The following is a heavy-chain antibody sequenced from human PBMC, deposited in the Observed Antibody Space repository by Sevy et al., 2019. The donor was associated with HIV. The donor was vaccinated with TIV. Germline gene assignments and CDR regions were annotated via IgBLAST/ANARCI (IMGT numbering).Heavy chain of an antibody. CDR2: IRSDGSEK. V-gene: IGHV3-30*02. D-gene: IGHD2-2*01. CDR1: GFSFSYYG. CDR3: AKDDGADGIASLSSFHAHFDY. J-gene: IGHJ4*02. Sequence: GGSLRLSCAASGFSFSYYGMHWVRQAPGKGLEWVTFIRSDGSEKFYADSVKGRFTISRDNSKNTLYLEMYSLRVEDPALDYWAKDDGADGIASLSSFHAHFDYWGQGTLVTVSS.